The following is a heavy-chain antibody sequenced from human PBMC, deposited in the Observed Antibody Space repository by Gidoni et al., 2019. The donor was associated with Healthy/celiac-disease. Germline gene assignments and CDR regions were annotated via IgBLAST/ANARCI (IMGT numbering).Heavy chain of an antibody. V-gene: IGHV1-69*08. CDR2: IIPILGIA. Sequence: QVQLVQSGAEVKKPGSSVKVSCKAAGVTFSSYTISWVRQAPGQGLEWMGRIIPILGIANSAQKFQGRVTITADNSTCTAYMELSSLRSDDTAVYYCARDVSVAALWGFFDPWGQGTLVTVSS. D-gene: IGHD2-21*01. CDR3: ARDVSVAALWGFFDP. J-gene: IGHJ5*02. CDR1: GVTFSSYT.